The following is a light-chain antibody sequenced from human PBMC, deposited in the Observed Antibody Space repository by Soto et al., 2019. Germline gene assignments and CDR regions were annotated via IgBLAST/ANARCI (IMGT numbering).Light chain of an antibody. Sequence: QPVLTQPPSASGTPGQRVTISCSVSSSNIGSNTVNWYQHLPGTAPKLLIYNNNQRPSGVPDRFSGSKSGTSASLAISGLQSEDEADYYCAAWDDSLNGPVFGGGTKLTVL. CDR1: SSNIGSNT. CDR2: NNN. CDR3: AAWDDSLNGPV. J-gene: IGLJ2*01. V-gene: IGLV1-44*01.